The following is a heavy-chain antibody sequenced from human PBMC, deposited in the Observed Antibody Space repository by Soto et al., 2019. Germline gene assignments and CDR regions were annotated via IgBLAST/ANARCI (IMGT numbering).Heavy chain of an antibody. V-gene: IGHV3-30-3*01. J-gene: IGHJ4*02. CDR2: ISYDGSNK. CDR1: GFTFSSYA. Sequence: GGSLRLSCAASGFTFSSYAMHWVRQAPGKGLEWVAVISYDGSNKYYADSVKGRFTISRDNSKNTLYLQMNSLRAEDTAVYYCARYSSSLYYFDYWGQGTLVTVSS. CDR3: ARYSSSLYYFDY. D-gene: IGHD6-13*01.